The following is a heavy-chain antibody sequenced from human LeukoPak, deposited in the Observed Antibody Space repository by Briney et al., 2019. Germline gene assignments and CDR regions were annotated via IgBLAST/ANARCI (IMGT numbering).Heavy chain of an antibody. D-gene: IGHD1-14*01. J-gene: IGHJ6*03. Sequence: PSETLSLTCSVSGDSITGYYWGWIRQPPGKGLEWIGSIYYSGSTYYNPSLKSRVTISVDMSKNQLSLKLTSVTAADTAVYYCERVIRPGSYYYYMDVWGKGTTVTISS. V-gene: IGHV4-39*01. CDR1: GDSITGYY. CDR3: ERVIRPGSYYYYMDV. CDR2: IYYSGST.